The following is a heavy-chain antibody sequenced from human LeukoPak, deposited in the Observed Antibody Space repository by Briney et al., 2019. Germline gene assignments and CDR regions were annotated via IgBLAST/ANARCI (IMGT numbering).Heavy chain of an antibody. CDR2: IYYSGST. V-gene: IGHV4-59*11. CDR3: AREKAGTTRNYFDY. CDR1: GGSISSHY. Sequence: ASETLSLTCTVSGGSISSHYWSWIRQPPGKGLEWIGYIYYSGSTNYNPSLKSRVTISVDTSKNQFSLKLSSVTAADTSVYYCAREKAGTTRNYFDYWGQGTLVTVSS. J-gene: IGHJ4*02. D-gene: IGHD1-1*01.